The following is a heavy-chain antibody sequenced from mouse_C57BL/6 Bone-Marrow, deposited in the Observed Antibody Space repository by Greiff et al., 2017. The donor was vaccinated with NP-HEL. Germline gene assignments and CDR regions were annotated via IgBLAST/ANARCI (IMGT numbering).Heavy chain of an antibody. D-gene: IGHD2-3*01. CDR3: ARLRWLLRSYWYFDV. CDR2: ISYSGST. V-gene: IGHV3-8*01. CDR1: GYSITSDY. Sequence: EVKLEESGPGLAKPSQTLSLTCSVTGYSITSDYWNWIRKFPGNKLEYMGYISYSGSTYYNPSLKSRISITRDTSTYQYYLQLNSVTTEDTATSYCARLRWLLRSYWYFDVWGTGTTVTVSS. J-gene: IGHJ1*03.